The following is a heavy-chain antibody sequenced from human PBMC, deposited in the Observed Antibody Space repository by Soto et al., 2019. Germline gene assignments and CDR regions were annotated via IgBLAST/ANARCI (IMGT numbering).Heavy chain of an antibody. D-gene: IGHD5-18*01. Sequence: SVKVSCKSSGGTFSSYSISWVRQAPGQGLEWMGGIIPIFGTANYAQKFQGRVTITADESTSAAYMELSSLRSEDTAVYYCARGGYSYGYGGERWFDPWGQGTLVTVSS. V-gene: IGHV1-69*13. CDR1: GGTFSSYS. CDR3: ARGGYSYGYGGERWFDP. J-gene: IGHJ5*02. CDR2: IIPIFGTA.